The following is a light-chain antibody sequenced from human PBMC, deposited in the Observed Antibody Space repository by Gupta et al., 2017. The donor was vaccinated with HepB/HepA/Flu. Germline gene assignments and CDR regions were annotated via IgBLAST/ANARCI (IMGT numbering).Light chain of an antibody. J-gene: IGLJ1*01. CDR3: AAWDNSLSAYV. Sequence: QPALTLPLSAPGPPGQRVASPCSASTSNVGRDNVYWYRQLPGTAPKLLIYNDDRRPSGVPDRFSGSKSGTSASLAISGLRSEDEADYYCAAWDNSLSAYVFGTGTWVAVL. CDR1: TSNVGRDN. V-gene: IGLV1-47*02. CDR2: NDD.